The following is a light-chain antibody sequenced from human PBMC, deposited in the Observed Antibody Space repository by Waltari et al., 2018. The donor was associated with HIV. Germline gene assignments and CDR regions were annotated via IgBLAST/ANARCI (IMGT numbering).Light chain of an antibody. CDR3: ASWDDNLNSWV. CDR2: KNN. J-gene: IGLJ3*02. CDR1: DSNIGSNY. V-gene: IGLV1-47*01. Sequence: QSVVTQPPSASGTPGQRVTISCSGSDSNIGSNYVYWYQDLPGTAPKPLIYKNNQRSAGVPDLFSGSKSDTSASLAISGLRSEDEADYYCASWDDNLNSWVFGGGTKLTVL.